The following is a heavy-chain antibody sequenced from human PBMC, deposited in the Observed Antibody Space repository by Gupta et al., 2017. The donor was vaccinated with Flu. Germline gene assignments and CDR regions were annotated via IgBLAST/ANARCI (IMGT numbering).Heavy chain of an antibody. CDR2: IYYSGTA. CDR3: SVGVQESASDF. CDR1: GGSVSTSNSY. J-gene: IGHJ4*02. Sequence: QLRLQGSGPGLVKPSETLSLSCTVSGGSVSTSNSYWALIRQPPGQGLEWIATIYYSGTAYYNPSLRSRATMSLDTARNQFSLKLRSMXTADTAVYXFSVGVQESASDFWGQGPLVTLSS. D-gene: IGHD2/OR15-2a*01. V-gene: IGHV4-39*01.